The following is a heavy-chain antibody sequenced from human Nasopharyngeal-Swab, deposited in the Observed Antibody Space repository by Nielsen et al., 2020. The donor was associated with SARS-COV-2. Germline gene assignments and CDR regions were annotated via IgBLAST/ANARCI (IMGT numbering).Heavy chain of an antibody. CDR1: GFTFSSYA. J-gene: IGHJ2*01. CDR3: ASAYGGSYWYFDL. D-gene: IGHD4-23*01. CDR2: ISYDGSNK. Sequence: GESLKISCAASGFTFSSYAMHWVRQAPGKGLEWVAVISYDGSNKYYADSAKGRFTISRDNSKNTLCLQMNSLRAEDTAVYYCASAYGGSYWYFDLWGRGTLVTVSS. V-gene: IGHV3-30-3*01.